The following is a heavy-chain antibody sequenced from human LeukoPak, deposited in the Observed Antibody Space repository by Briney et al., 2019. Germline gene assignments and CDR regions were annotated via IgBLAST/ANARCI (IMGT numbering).Heavy chain of an antibody. D-gene: IGHD1-14*01. CDR2: TYYRSKWYN. V-gene: IGHV6-1*01. Sequence: SQTLSLTCALSGDSVSSNSAAWNWIRKSPSRGLEWLGRTYYRSKWYNDYAVSVKSRISINPDTSKNQFSLQLNSVTPEDTAVYYCAREAGRKMDVWGKGTTVTVSP. J-gene: IGHJ6*04. CDR3: AREAGRKMDV. CDR1: GDSVSSNSAA.